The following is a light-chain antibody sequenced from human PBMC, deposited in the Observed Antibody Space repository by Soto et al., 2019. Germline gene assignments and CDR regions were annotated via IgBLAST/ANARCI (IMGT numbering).Light chain of an antibody. Sequence: DIQMTQYPSSLSASVGDRVTITCRASQDIRSDLGWFQQKPGKAPKRLIYAASTLESGVPSRFSGSRSGTEFTLTISSLQPEDFATYYCLQHNSYPFTFGPGTKVDI. J-gene: IGKJ3*01. V-gene: IGKV1-17*01. CDR2: AAS. CDR3: LQHNSYPFT. CDR1: QDIRSD.